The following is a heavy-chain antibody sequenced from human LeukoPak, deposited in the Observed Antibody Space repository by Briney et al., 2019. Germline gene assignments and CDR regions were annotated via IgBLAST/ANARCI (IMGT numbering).Heavy chain of an antibody. D-gene: IGHD7-27*01. CDR2: MYSSGST. CDR1: GGSISSSSYY. Sequence: SETLSLTCTVSGGSISSSSYYWGWIRQPPGKGLEWIGSMYSSGSTYYNPSLKSRVTISVGTSKNQFSLKLGSVTAADTAVYYCARSLLGNFFFDYWGQGTLVTVSS. J-gene: IGHJ4*02. CDR3: ARSLLGNFFFDY. V-gene: IGHV4-39*01.